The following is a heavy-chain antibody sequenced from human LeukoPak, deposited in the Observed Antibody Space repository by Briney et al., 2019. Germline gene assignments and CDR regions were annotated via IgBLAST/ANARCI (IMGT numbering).Heavy chain of an antibody. CDR1: GHTFTGYY. CDR3: ARGEVNYYDSSGLFPGFDY. CDR2: INANSGGT. D-gene: IGHD3-22*01. J-gene: IGHJ4*02. V-gene: IGHV1-2*02. Sequence: GASVKVSCKASGHTFTGYYMHWVRQAPGQGLEWMGWINANSGGTNYAQKFQGRVTMTRDTSISTAYMELSRLRSDDTAVYYCARGEVNYYDSSGLFPGFDYWGQGTLVTVSS.